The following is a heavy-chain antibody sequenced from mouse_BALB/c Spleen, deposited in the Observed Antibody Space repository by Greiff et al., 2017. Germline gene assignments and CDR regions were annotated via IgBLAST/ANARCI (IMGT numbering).Heavy chain of an antibody. D-gene: IGHD1-1*01. J-gene: IGHJ4*01. V-gene: IGHV5-17*02. CDR2: ISSGSSTI. CDR3: AREGDYYGSSLYAMDY. Sequence: EVQGVESGGGLVQPGGSRKLSCAASGFTFSSFGMHWVRQAPEKGLEWVAYISSGSSTIYYADTVKGRFTISRDNPKNTLFLQMTSLRSEDTAMYYCAREGDYYGSSLYAMDYWGQGTSVTVSS. CDR1: GFTFSSFG.